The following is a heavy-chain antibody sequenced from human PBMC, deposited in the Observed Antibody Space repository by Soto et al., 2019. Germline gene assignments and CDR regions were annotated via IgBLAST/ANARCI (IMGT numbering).Heavy chain of an antibody. D-gene: IGHD5-18*01. CDR2: INHSGIT. CDR3: ARGLGYSYGTGYFDY. Sequence: PSCPLALTCAFFGGSFSGYDWGWIRKPPGKGLEWIGEINHSGITNYNPSLKSRVTISVDTSKNQFSLKLSSVTAADTAVYYCARGLGYSYGTGYFDYWGQGTLVTVS. J-gene: IGHJ4*02. V-gene: IGHV4-34*01. CDR1: GGSFSGYD.